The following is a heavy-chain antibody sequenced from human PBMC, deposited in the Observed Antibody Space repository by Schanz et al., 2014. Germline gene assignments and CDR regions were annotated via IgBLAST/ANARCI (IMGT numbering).Heavy chain of an antibody. CDR2: MNPNSGNP. Sequence: QVQLIQSGAEVKKPGASVKVSCTASGYTFTSYDINLVRQAPGQGLEWLGWMNPNSGNPGFAQKFRGRVTMTRNTSMSTAYIELHILTSEDTAVYYCARGRTFDYWGQGTLVTVSS. V-gene: IGHV1-8*01. J-gene: IGHJ4*02. CDR1: GYTFTSYD. CDR3: ARGRTFDY.